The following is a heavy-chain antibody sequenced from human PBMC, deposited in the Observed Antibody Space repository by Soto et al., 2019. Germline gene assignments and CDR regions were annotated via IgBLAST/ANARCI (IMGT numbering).Heavy chain of an antibody. CDR2: ISYSGST. Sequence: TSETLSLTCTVSGGSISSYYWSWIRQPPGKGLEYIGYISYSGSTNYNPSLKSRVTISVDTSKNQFSLNLSSVTAADTAVYYCARSHCSGGTCHWGYFDYWGQGTLVTVSS. CDR3: ARSHCSGGTCHWGYFDY. J-gene: IGHJ4*02. D-gene: IGHD2-15*01. V-gene: IGHV4-59*08. CDR1: GGSISSYY.